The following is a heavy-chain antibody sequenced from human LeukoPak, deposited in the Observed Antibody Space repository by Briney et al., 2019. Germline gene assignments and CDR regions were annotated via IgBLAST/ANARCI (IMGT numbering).Heavy chain of an antibody. V-gene: IGHV3-53*01. CDR1: GFSITNNY. Sequence: PGGSLRLSCAVSGFSITNNYMSWVRQAPGKGLEWVSVFYVGGATYYADSVKGRFTISRDNSENTLYLQMKSLRAEDTAVYFCAKEKLRCFDYWGQGALVTVSS. CDR3: AKEKLRCFDY. J-gene: IGHJ4*02. D-gene: IGHD4-23*01. CDR2: FYVGGAT.